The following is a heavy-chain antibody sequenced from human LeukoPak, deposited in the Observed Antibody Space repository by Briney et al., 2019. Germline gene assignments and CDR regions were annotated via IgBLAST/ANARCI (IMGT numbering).Heavy chain of an antibody. J-gene: IGHJ6*03. CDR3: ARLIQQMVRGYYYYYMDV. V-gene: IGHV4-4*07. CDR1: GGSISSYY. D-gene: IGHD5-18*01. Sequence: SETLSLTCTVSGGSISSYYWSWIRQPAGKGLEWIGRIYTSGSTNYNPSLKSRVTMSVDTSKNQFSLKLSSVTAADTAVYYCARLIQQMVRGYYYYYMDVWGKGTTVTVSS. CDR2: IYTSGST.